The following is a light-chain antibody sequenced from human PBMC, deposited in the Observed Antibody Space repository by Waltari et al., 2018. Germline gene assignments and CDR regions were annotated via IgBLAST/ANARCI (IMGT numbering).Light chain of an antibody. J-gene: IGLJ1*01. Sequence: QSALTQPRSVSGSPGQSVTVSCSGTSGDVGAYDSVSWYQQSPGKAPKVGFYDVTKRPSGIPYRFSGSKSGNTAALTISGLQADDEADYYCCSYAGSYTYVFGSGTKVTVL. CDR2: DVT. CDR3: CSYAGSYTYV. V-gene: IGLV2-11*01. CDR1: SGDVGAYDS.